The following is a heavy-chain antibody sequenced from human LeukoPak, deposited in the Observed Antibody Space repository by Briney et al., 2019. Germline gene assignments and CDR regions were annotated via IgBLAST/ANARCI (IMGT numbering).Heavy chain of an antibody. V-gene: IGHV4-34*01. CDR1: GGSFSGYF. CDR2: INHSGST. Sequence: SETLSLTCAVYGGSFSGYFWSWLRQPPGKGLEWIGEINHSGSTNYNPSLKSRVTISVDTSKNQFSLKLSSVTAADTAVYYCARGRMYYDFWSGYYTTRQSYYYYMDVWGKGTTVTVSS. D-gene: IGHD3-3*01. J-gene: IGHJ6*03. CDR3: ARGRMYYDFWSGYYTTRQSYYYYMDV.